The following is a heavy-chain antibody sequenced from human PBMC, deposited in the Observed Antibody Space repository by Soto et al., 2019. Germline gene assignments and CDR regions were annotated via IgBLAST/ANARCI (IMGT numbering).Heavy chain of an antibody. CDR1: GYTFSDHD. V-gene: IGHV1-8*01. CDR2: MNPNSGDT. Sequence: QVQLVQSGAEVKKPGASVKVSCKASGYTFSDHDINWVRQASGQGPEWLGWMNPNSGDTGYAQNFQGRVTMTRDTSKRTAYMGLSSLRSEDPAVYYCARVGGNWNDDYFDYWGQGTLVTVSS. D-gene: IGHD1-1*01. CDR3: ARVGGNWNDDYFDY. J-gene: IGHJ4*02.